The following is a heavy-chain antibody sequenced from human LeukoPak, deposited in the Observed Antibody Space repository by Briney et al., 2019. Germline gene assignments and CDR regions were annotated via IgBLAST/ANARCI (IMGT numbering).Heavy chain of an antibody. CDR1: GGSISSYY. V-gene: IGHV4-39*07. CDR2: IYYSGST. Sequence: SETLSLTCTVSGGSISSYYWGWIRQPPGKGLEWIGSIYYSGSTYYNPSLKSRVTISVDTSKNQFSLKLSSVTAADTAVYYCARVATMVRGAYNWFDPWGQGTLVTVSS. CDR3: ARVATMVRGAYNWFDP. J-gene: IGHJ5*02. D-gene: IGHD3-10*01.